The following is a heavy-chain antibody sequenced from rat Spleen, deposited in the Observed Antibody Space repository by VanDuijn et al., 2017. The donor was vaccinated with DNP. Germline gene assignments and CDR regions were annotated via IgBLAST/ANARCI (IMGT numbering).Heavy chain of an antibody. D-gene: IGHD5-1*01. CDR2: ITSSGGTT. CDR1: GFTFNNYL. CDR3: ARDRTGTWFAY. Sequence: EVQLVESGGDLVQPGRSLKLSCVASGFTFNNYLMTWIRQVPGKGLEWVASITSSGGTTYYQDSVKGRFTISRDNAKNTLYLQMNSLISEDTATYYCARDRTGTWFAYWGQGTLVTVSS. J-gene: IGHJ3*01. V-gene: IGHV5-31*01.